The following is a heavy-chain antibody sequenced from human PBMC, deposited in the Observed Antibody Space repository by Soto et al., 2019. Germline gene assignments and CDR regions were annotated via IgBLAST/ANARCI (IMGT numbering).Heavy chain of an antibody. CDR2: ISDGDGDT. CDR3: AKGRTYFDF. V-gene: IGHV3-23*01. Sequence: VLLLQSGGGLVQPGGSLRLSCAAAGFTFSNYAMTWVRQAPGKGLEWVSDISDGDGDTHYADSVKGRFTISRDNSKNTLYLQMSSLRAEDAAVYYCAKGRTYFDFWGQGTLVTVSS. J-gene: IGHJ4*02. CDR1: GFTFSNYA.